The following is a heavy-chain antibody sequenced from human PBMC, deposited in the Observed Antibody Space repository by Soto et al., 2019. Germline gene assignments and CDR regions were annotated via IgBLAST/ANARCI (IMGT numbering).Heavy chain of an antibody. CDR1: GGSISSGGYY. CDR3: ARDPGSVYDTYYYYGMAV. V-gene: IGHV4-31*03. CDR2: IYYSGST. D-gene: IGHD5-12*01. Sequence: QVQLQESGPGLVKPSQTLSLTCTVSGGSISSGGYYWSWIRQHPGKGLEWNGYIYYSGSTYYNPSLKSRVTRPVDTSKNQCSLKLSSVTAADTAVYYCARDPGSVYDTYYYYGMAVWGQGTTVTVSS. J-gene: IGHJ6*02.